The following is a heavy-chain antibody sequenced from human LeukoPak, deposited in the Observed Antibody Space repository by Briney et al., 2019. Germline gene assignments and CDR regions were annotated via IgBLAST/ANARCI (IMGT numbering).Heavy chain of an antibody. D-gene: IGHD2-15*01. J-gene: IGHJ4*02. CDR1: GGSFSGYY. Sequence: SETLSLTCAVYGGSFSGYYWSWIRQPPGKGLEWIGEINHSGSTNYNPSLKSRVTISVDTSKNQFSLKLSSVTAADTAVYYCARGSSWVVVAAGDYWGQGTLVTVSS. V-gene: IGHV4-34*01. CDR3: ARGSSWVVVAAGDY. CDR2: INHSGST.